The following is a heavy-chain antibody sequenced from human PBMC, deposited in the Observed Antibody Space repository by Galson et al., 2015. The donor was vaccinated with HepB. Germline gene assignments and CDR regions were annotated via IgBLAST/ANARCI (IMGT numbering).Heavy chain of an antibody. D-gene: IGHD2-2*01. J-gene: IGHJ3*02. CDR3: ARDPLRYCSSTSCYHDAFDI. CDR2: ISSSSSTI. Sequence: SLRLSCAASGFTFSSYSMNWVRQAPGKGLEWVSYISSSSSTIYYADSVKGRFTISRDNAKNSLYLQMNSLRAEDTAVYYCARDPLRYCSSTSCYHDAFDIWGQGTMVTVSS. CDR1: GFTFSSYS. V-gene: IGHV3-48*01.